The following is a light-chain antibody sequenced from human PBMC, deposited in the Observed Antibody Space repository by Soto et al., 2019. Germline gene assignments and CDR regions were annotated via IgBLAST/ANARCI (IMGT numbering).Light chain of an antibody. Sequence: DIQMTQSPSAVSAFVGDRVTITCRASQGIFNYVAWFQQKPGEVPKRLIFAASSLQSGVPSRFSGSGSGTEFTLTISSLQPEDSATYYCLQHSAYPLTFGPGTKVNIK. V-gene: IGKV1-17*03. J-gene: IGKJ3*01. CDR2: AAS. CDR1: QGIFNY. CDR3: LQHSAYPLT.